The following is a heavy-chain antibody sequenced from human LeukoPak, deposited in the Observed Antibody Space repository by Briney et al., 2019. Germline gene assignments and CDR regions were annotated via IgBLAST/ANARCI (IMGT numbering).Heavy chain of an antibody. D-gene: IGHD6-13*01. CDR2: IYHSGST. Sequence: PSETLSLTCAVSGYSISSGYYWGWIRQPPGKGLEWIGSIYHSGSTYYNPSLKSRVTISVDTSKNQFSLKLSSVTAADTAVYHCAREDIAAAGLHYYYMDVWGKGTTVTVSS. CDR3: AREDIAAAGLHYYYMDV. J-gene: IGHJ6*03. CDR1: GYSISSGYY. V-gene: IGHV4-38-2*02.